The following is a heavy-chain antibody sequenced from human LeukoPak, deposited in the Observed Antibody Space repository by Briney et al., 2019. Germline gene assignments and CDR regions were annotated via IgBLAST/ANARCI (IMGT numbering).Heavy chain of an antibody. CDR1: GFTVSSNY. J-gene: IGHJ4*02. V-gene: IGHV3-53*04. CDR3: ARDQGGYYYDSSGYYPGYFDY. D-gene: IGHD3-22*01. Sequence: PGGSLRLSCAASGFTVSSNYMSWVRQAPGKGLEWVSVIYSGGSTYYADSVKGRFTISRHNSKNTLYLQMNSLRAEDTAVYYCARDQGGYYYDSSGYYPGYFDYWGQGTLVTVSS. CDR2: IYSGGST.